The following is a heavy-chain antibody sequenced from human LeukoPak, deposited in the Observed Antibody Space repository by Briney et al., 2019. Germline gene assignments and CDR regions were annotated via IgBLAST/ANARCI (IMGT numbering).Heavy chain of an antibody. CDR2: IYTSGST. J-gene: IGHJ6*03. Sequence: SETLSLTCTVSGGSISSYYWSWIRQPAGKGLEWIGRIYTSGSTNYNPSLKSRVTMSVDTSKNQFSLKLSSVTAADTAVYYCARDAVVLDRDGDYYYYYMDVWGKGTTVTVSS. V-gene: IGHV4-4*07. CDR1: GGSISSYY. D-gene: IGHD3/OR15-3a*01. CDR3: ARDAVVLDRDGDYYYYYMDV.